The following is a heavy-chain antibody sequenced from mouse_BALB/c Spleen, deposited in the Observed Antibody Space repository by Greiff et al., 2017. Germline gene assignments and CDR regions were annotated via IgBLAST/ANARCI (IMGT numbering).Heavy chain of an antibody. CDR2: ISSGSSTI. CDR3: ARDGNYEAWFAY. J-gene: IGHJ3*01. Sequence: EVQGVESGGGLVQPGGSRKLSCAASGFTFSSFGMHWVRQAPEKGLEWVAYISSGSSTIYYADTVKGRFTISRDNPKNTLFLQMTSLRSEDTAMYYCARDGNYEAWFAYWGQGTLVTVSA. D-gene: IGHD2-1*01. CDR1: GFTFSSFG. V-gene: IGHV5-17*02.